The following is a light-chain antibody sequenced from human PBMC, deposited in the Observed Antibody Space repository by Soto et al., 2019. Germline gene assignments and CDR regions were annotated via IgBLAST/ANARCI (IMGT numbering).Light chain of an antibody. CDR1: SGHSGYI. CDR2: LEGSGSY. CDR3: ETWDTNTRV. J-gene: IGLJ2*01. V-gene: IGLV4-60*02. Sequence: QYVLTQSSSASASLGSSVKVTCTLSSGHSGYIIAWHQQQPGKAPRYLMKLEGSGSYNKGSGVPDRFSGSSSGADRYLTISNLQFEDEADYYCETWDTNTRVFGGGTKLTVL.